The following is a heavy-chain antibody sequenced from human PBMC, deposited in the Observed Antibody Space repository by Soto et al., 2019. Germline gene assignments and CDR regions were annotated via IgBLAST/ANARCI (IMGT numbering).Heavy chain of an antibody. CDR2: IKQDGSEK. Sequence: GGSLRLSCAASGFTFSSYWMSWVRQAPGKGLERVANIKQDGSEKYYVDSVKGRFTISRDNAKNSLYLQMNSLRAEDTAVYYCARALYYYDSSGYMGYYYYYMDVWGKGTTVTVSS. CDR3: ARALYYYDSSGYMGYYYYYMDV. CDR1: GFTFSSYW. J-gene: IGHJ6*03. V-gene: IGHV3-7*03. D-gene: IGHD3-22*01.